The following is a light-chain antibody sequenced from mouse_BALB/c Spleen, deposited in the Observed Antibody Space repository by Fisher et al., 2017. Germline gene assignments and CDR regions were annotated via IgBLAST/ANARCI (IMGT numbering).Light chain of an antibody. Sequence: DIVLTQSPAIMSASPGEKVTMTCRASSSVSSSYLHWYQQKSGASPKRWIYDTSKLASGVPARFSGSGSGTSYSLTISSVEAEDAATYYCQQRSSYPPTFGGGTKLEIK. CDR2: DTS. V-gene: IGKV4-57-1*01. CDR1: SSVSSSY. CDR3: QQRSSYPPT. J-gene: IGKJ1*01.